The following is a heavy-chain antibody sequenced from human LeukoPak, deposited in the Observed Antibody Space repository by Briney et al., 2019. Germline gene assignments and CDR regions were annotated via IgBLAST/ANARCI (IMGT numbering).Heavy chain of an antibody. CDR2: ISAYNGNT. CDR1: GYTFTSYG. Sequence: ASVKVSCKASGYTFTSYGISWVRQAPGQGLGWMGWISAYNGNTNYAQKLQGRVTMTTDTSTSTAYMELRSLRSDDTAVYYCARASSSTRYYYYGMDVWGKGTTVTVSS. CDR3: ARASSSTRYYYYGMDV. V-gene: IGHV1-18*04. J-gene: IGHJ6*04. D-gene: IGHD6-13*01.